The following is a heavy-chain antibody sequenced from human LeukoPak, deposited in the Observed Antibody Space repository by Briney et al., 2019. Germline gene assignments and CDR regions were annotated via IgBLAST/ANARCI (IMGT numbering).Heavy chain of an antibody. J-gene: IGHJ4*02. V-gene: IGHV3-30*01. Sequence: PGGSLRLSCAASGFNFSSYAMHWVRQAPGKGLEWVAVISYDGSNKYYAESVKGRFTISRDNSKNTLYLQMNSLRAEDTAVYYCARDFVVVVESYYVSSGPDYWGQGTLVTASS. CDR2: ISYDGSNK. CDR3: ARDFVVVVESYYVSSGPDY. D-gene: IGHD3-22*01. CDR1: GFNFSSYA.